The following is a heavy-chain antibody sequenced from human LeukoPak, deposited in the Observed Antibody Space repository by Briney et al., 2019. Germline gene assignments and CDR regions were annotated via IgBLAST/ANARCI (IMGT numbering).Heavy chain of an antibody. V-gene: IGHV3-30*02. CDR2: IRYDESTK. J-gene: IGHJ4*02. CDR3: AKDLPAAYFDY. D-gene: IGHD2-2*01. Sequence: PGGSLRLSCAASGFTFSNYGMHWVRQAPGKGLEWVAFIRYDESTKFYADSVKGRFTISRDNSKTTLYLQMNSLRAEDTAVYYCAKDLPAAYFDYWGQGTLVTVSP. CDR1: GFTFSNYG.